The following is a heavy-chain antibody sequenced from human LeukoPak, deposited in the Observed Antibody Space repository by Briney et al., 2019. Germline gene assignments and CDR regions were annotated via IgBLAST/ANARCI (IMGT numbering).Heavy chain of an antibody. CDR3: AKVTGDKGIAAAGTRGPVDY. Sequence: GGSLRLSCAASGFTFSSYVMHWVRQAPGKGLEWVAVISYDGSNKYYADSVKGRFTISRDNSKNTLYLQMNSLRAEDTAVYYCAKVTGDKGIAAAGTRGPVDYWGQGTLVTVSS. V-gene: IGHV3-30*18. J-gene: IGHJ4*02. D-gene: IGHD6-13*01. CDR2: ISYDGSNK. CDR1: GFTFSSYV.